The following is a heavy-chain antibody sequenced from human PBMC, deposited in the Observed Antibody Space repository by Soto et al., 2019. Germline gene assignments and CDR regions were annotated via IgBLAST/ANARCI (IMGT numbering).Heavy chain of an antibody. CDR1: GFTFSNAW. D-gene: IGHD6-19*01. Sequence: EVQLVESGGGLVKPGGSLRLSCAASGFTFSNAWMSWVRQAPGKGLECVGRIKSKTDGGTTDYAAPVKGRFTISRDDSKNTLYLQMHSLKTEDTAVYYCTTQSGGIAVAGDYWGQGTLVTESS. CDR2: IKSKTDGGTT. CDR3: TTQSGGIAVAGDY. J-gene: IGHJ4*02. V-gene: IGHV3-15*01.